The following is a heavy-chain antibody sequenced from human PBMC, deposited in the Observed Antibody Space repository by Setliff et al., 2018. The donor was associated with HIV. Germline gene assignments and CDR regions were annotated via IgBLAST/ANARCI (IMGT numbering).Heavy chain of an antibody. D-gene: IGHD6-13*01. Sequence: PSETLSLTCSVSGGSISSGGYYWSWIRQHPGKGLEWIGYIYYSGSTYYNPSLKSRVTISVDTSKNQFSLKLSSVTAADTAVYYRARDVTPRSSWGETDAFDIWGQGTMVTVS. V-gene: IGHV4-31*03. CDR2: IYYSGST. CDR1: GGSISSGGYY. CDR3: ARDVTPRSSWGETDAFDI. J-gene: IGHJ3*02.